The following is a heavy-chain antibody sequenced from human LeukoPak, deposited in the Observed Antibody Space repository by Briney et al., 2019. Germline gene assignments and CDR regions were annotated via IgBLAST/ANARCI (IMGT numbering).Heavy chain of an antibody. J-gene: IGHJ4*02. V-gene: IGHV3-74*01. CDR2: INSDGSST. CDR1: GFTFSSYW. D-gene: IGHD1-26*01. Sequence: QSGGSLRPSCAASGFTFSSYWMHWVRQAPGKGLVWVSRINSDGSSTSYADSVKGRFTISRDNAKNTLYLQVNSLRAEDTAVYYCARVLVGARFDYWGQGTLVTVSS. CDR3: ARVLVGARFDY.